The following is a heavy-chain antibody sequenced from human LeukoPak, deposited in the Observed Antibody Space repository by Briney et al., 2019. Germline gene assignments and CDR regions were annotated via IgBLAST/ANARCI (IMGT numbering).Heavy chain of an antibody. V-gene: IGHV3-30*03. CDR2: ISYDESKI. CDR3: ARRPVAAEYFQH. J-gene: IGHJ1*01. D-gene: IGHD6-25*01. CDR1: GFSFTNYA. Sequence: GGSLRLSCTGSGFSFTNYAMRWVRQAPGEGLEWVAVISYDESKIYYADSVKGRFTISRDLSTNTLYLQMNSLTTEDTAMYFCARRPVAAEYFQHWGQGTLVTVSS.